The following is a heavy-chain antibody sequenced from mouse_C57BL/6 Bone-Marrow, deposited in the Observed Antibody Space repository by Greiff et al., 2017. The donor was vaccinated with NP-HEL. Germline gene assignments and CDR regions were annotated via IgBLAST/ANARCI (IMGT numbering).Heavy chain of an antibody. CDR2: IYPGSGST. Sequence: VQLQQPGAELVKPGASVKMSCKASGYTFTSYWITWVKQRPGQGLEWIGDIYPGSGSTNYNEKFKSKATLTVDTSSSTAYMQLSSLTSEDSAVYYCARGRQLRLRWFAYWGQGTLVTVSA. D-gene: IGHD3-2*02. V-gene: IGHV1-55*01. CDR1: GYTFTSYW. CDR3: ARGRQLRLRWFAY. J-gene: IGHJ3*01.